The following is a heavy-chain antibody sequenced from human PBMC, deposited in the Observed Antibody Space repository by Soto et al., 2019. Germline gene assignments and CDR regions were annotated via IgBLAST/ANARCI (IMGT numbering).Heavy chain of an antibody. J-gene: IGHJ3*02. D-gene: IGHD3-9*01. Sequence: GESLKISCKGSGYSFTSYWIGWVRQMPGKGLEWMGIIYPGDSDTRYSPSFQGQVTISADKSFSTAYLQWSSLKASDTAMYYCARHYDILTGYYPNAFDIWGQGTMVTVSS. V-gene: IGHV5-51*01. CDR2: IYPGDSDT. CDR1: GYSFTSYW. CDR3: ARHYDILTGYYPNAFDI.